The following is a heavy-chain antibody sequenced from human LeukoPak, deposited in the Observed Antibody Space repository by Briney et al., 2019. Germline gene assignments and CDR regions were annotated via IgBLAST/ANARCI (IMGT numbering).Heavy chain of an antibody. V-gene: IGHV3-74*03. Sequence: GGSLRLSCAASGFTFSTHRMHWVRQAPGKGLVWVSRINSDGSSTTYADSVKGRFTISRDNAKNTLYLQMNSLRAEDTALYYCASRWWYFDLWGRGTLVTVSS. CDR1: GFTFSTHR. J-gene: IGHJ2*01. D-gene: IGHD6-13*01. CDR3: ASRWWYFDL. CDR2: INSDGSST.